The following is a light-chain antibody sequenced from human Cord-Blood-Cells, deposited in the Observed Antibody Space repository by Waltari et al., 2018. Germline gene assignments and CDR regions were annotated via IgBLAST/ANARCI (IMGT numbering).Light chain of an antibody. J-gene: IGLJ2*01. CDR2: KDS. CDR3: QSADSSGTYVV. Sequence: SYELTQPPSVSVSPGQMARITCSGDALPKQYAYWYQQKPGQAPVLVIYKDSERPSGFPERFSGSSSWTTVTLTISGVQAEDEADYYCQSADSSGTYVVFGGGTKLTVL. V-gene: IGLV3-25*03. CDR1: ALPKQY.